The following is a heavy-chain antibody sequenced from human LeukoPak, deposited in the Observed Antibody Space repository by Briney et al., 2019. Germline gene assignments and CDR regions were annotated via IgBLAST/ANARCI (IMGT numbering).Heavy chain of an antibody. D-gene: IGHD3-22*01. J-gene: IGHJ3*02. CDR3: ARDGQYYYDSSGYYDVGAFDI. V-gene: IGHV3-66*01. CDR1: GFTVSSNY. Sequence: GGSLRLSCAASGFTVSSNYMSWVRQAPGKGLEWVSVIYSGGSTYYADSVKGRFTISRDNSKNTLYLQMNSLRAEDTAVYYCARDGQYYYDSSGYYDVGAFDIWGQGTMVTVSS. CDR2: IYSGGST.